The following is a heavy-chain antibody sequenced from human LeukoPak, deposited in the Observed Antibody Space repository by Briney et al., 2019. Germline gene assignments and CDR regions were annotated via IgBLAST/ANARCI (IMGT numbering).Heavy chain of an antibody. Sequence: GVPLRLSCAASGFTFSNSYMSWVRQAPGKGLEWVSLIYPSGNIYYADSVKGRFTNSRDNSKNTQFLQMNSLRAEDTASYYCARTFRSGDGYKVGYFDYWGQGTRVTVSS. CDR2: IYPSGNI. V-gene: IGHV3-53*01. D-gene: IGHD5-24*01. CDR3: ARTFRSGDGYKVGYFDY. J-gene: IGHJ4*02. CDR1: GFTFSNSY.